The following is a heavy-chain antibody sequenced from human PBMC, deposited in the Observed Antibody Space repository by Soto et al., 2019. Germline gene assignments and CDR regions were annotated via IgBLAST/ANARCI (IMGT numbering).Heavy chain of an antibody. D-gene: IGHD3-16*01. Sequence: SETLSLTCTVSGGSISSGSYYWGWIRQPPGKGLEWIGSIYYSGSTYYNPSLKSRVTMSVDASKSQFSLKLNSVTAADTAVYYCARHLGHIITFDYWGQGTLGTVSS. V-gene: IGHV4-39*01. CDR3: ARHLGHIITFDY. CDR1: GGSISSGSYY. CDR2: IYYSGST. J-gene: IGHJ4*02.